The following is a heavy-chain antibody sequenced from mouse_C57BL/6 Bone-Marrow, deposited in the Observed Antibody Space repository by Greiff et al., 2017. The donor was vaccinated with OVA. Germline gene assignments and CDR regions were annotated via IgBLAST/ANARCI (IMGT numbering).Heavy chain of an antibody. CDR1: GFTFSSYG. J-gene: IGHJ3*01. D-gene: IGHD2-10*01. CDR3: ARHAYYGNYAWFAY. CDR2: ISSGGSYT. V-gene: IGHV5-6*01. Sequence: EVQLVESGGDLVKPGGSLKLSCAASGFTFSSYGMSWVRQTPDKRLEWVATISSGGSYTYYPDSVKGRFTISRDNAKNTLYLQMSSLKSEDTAMYYCARHAYYGNYAWFAYWGQGTLVTVSA.